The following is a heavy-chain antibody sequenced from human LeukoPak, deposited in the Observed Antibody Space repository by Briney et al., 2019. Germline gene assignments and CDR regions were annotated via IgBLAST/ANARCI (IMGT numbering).Heavy chain of an antibody. D-gene: IGHD2-2*01. J-gene: IGHJ4*02. V-gene: IGHV3-30*02. Sequence: GGSLRLSCAASGFTFSSYGMHWVRQAPGKGLEWVAFIRYDGSNKYYADSVKGRFTISRDNSKNTLYLQMNSLRAEDTAVYYCAKDTGGYCSSTSCSGLDYWGQGTLVTVSS. CDR1: GFTFSSYG. CDR2: IRYDGSNK. CDR3: AKDTGGYCSSTSCSGLDY.